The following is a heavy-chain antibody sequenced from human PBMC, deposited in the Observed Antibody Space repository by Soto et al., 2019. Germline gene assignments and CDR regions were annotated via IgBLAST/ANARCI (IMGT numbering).Heavy chain of an antibody. CDR2: IYHNGSP. V-gene: IGHV4-4*02. Sequence: QVQLQESGPGLVQPSGTLSLTCAVSGGSISSTNWWSWVRQSPGKGLEWIGEIYHNGSPDYNPSLKSRVTISVDKSKHHVFLKLTSVTAADTAMYFCGRWLGTSSGMDVWGQGTAVNVSS. J-gene: IGHJ6*02. CDR1: GGSISSTNW. CDR3: GRWLGTSSGMDV. D-gene: IGHD3-10*01.